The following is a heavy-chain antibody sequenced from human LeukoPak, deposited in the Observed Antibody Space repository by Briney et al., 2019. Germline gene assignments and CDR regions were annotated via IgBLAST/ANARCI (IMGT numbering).Heavy chain of an antibody. V-gene: IGHV3-23*01. CDR1: GFTFSSYA. J-gene: IGHJ4*02. Sequence: GGSLRLSCAASGFTFSSYAMSWVRQAPGKGLEWVSAISGSGDSTYYGDSVKGRFTISRDNSKNTLYLQMNSLRAEDTAVYYCAKDHSTDNYGFLDYWGQGTLVTVSS. D-gene: IGHD5-18*01. CDR3: AKDHSTDNYGFLDY. CDR2: ISGSGDST.